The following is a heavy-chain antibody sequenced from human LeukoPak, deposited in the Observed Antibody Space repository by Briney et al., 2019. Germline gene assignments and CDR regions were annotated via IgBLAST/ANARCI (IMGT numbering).Heavy chain of an antibody. CDR2: IYYSGNI. D-gene: IGHD4-17*01. CDR3: ARGSGSTTVTPFDI. CDR1: GGSISRYY. Sequence: SETLSLTCTVSGGSISRYYWGWIRQPPGKGLEWIGYIYYSGNIDQNPSLKSRVTISVDTSKNQLSLKLSSVTAADTAVYYCARGSGSTTVTPFDIWGQGTMVTVSS. V-gene: IGHV4-59*01. J-gene: IGHJ3*02.